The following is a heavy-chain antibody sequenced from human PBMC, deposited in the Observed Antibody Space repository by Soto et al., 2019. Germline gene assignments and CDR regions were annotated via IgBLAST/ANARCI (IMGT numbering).Heavy chain of an antibody. CDR1: GFTFSSYS. V-gene: IGHV3-48*02. Sequence: GGSLRLSCAASGFTFSSYSMNWVRQAPGKGLEWISYISTTSSSIYYADSVKGRFTISRDNAKNSPFLQMNSLRDEDTAVYYCARKGVAFDYWGQGALVTVSS. J-gene: IGHJ4*02. CDR3: ARKGVAFDY. D-gene: IGHD3-3*01. CDR2: ISTTSSSI.